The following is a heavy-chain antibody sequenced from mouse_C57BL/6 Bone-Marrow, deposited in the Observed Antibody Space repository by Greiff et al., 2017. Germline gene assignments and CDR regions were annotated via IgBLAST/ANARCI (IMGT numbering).Heavy chain of an antibody. CDR3: AIRATTVVAFDY. CDR2: IYPGSGST. J-gene: IGHJ2*01. D-gene: IGHD1-1*01. Sequence: QVHVKQSGAELVKPGASVKMSCKASGYTFTSYWITWVKQRPGQGLEWIGDIYPGSGSTNYNEKFKSKATLTVDTSSSTAYMQLSSLTSEDSAVYYCAIRATTVVAFDYWGQGTTLTVSS. V-gene: IGHV1-55*01. CDR1: GYTFTSYW.